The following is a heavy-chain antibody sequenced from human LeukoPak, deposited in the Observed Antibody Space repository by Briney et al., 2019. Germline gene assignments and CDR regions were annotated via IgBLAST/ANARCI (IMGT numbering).Heavy chain of an antibody. CDR1: GFTFSSYD. CDR2: IGTAGDT. CDR3: ARERDYYGMDV. V-gene: IGHV3-13*01. Sequence: GGSLRLSCAASGFTFSSYDMHWVRQATGKGLEWVSAIGTAGDTYYPGSVEGRFTISRENAKNSLYLQMNSLRAGDTAVYYCARERDYYGMDVWGQGTTVTVSS. J-gene: IGHJ6*02.